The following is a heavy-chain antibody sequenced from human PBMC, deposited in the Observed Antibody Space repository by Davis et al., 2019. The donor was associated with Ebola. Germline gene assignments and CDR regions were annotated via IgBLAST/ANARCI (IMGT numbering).Heavy chain of an antibody. CDR2: LYRYDNK. CDR1: GFPLSLRGVG. D-gene: IGHD6-19*01. V-gene: IGHV2-5*01. CDR3: ANTGAVVAGSFDS. J-gene: IGHJ4*02. Sequence: SGPPLVNLPQTLTLICTFSGFPLSLRGVGVGGIRQNRGMDVEWLALLYRYDNKRYSPSLKSRLTITKDTSKNQVVLKMTNMDPVDTATYYCANTGAVVAGSFDSWGQETLVTVSS.